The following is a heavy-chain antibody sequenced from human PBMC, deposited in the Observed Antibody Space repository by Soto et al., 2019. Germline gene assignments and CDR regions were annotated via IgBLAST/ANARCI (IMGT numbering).Heavy chain of an antibody. J-gene: IGHJ5*02. V-gene: IGHV1-8*01. CDR1: GYTFTSHD. CDR2: MKPNSGHT. Sequence: QVQLVQSGAEVKKPGASVKVSCKASGYTFTSHDINWMRQTTGQGLEWMGWMKPNSGHTNSAQKFQGRVTRTGDTSINTAYMELTNLRSEDTAIYYCASDMSTTWGQGTLVTVSS. D-gene: IGHD2-2*01. CDR3: ASDMSTT.